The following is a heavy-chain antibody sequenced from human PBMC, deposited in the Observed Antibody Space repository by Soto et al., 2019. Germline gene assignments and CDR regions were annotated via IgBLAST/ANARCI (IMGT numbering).Heavy chain of an antibody. CDR3: ARQDYSNYRGGMDV. CDR2: IYPSDSDI. J-gene: IGHJ6*02. CDR1: GYSFTSHW. V-gene: IGHV5-51*01. Sequence: PGESLKISCKTSGYSFTSHWIAWVRQMPGKGLEWMGIIYPSDSDIRYRLSFQGQVTISVDKSISTAYLQWSSLKASDTATYYCARQDYSNYRGGMDVWGQGTTVTVSS. D-gene: IGHD2-2*01.